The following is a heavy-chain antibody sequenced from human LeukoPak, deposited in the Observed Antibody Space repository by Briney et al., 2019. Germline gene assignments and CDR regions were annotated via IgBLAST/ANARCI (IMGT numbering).Heavy chain of an antibody. CDR2: IYYSGST. D-gene: IGHD6-19*01. CDR3: ARVRSGWNYYFDY. CDR1: GGSISSYY. J-gene: IGHJ4*02. V-gene: IGHV4-59*01. Sequence: SETLSLTCTVTGGSISSYYWSWIRQPPGHGLPWIGYIYYSGSTNYNPSLKSRVTISVDTSKNQFSLKLSSVTAADTAVYYCARVRSGWNYYFDYWGQGTLVTVSS.